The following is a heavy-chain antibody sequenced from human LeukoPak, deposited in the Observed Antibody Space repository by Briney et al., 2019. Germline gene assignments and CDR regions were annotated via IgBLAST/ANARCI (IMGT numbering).Heavy chain of an antibody. CDR3: ARDLLAGDYYYYMDV. J-gene: IGHJ6*03. CDR1: VGSISSSSYY. D-gene: IGHD2/OR15-2a*01. V-gene: IGHV4-39*07. CDR2: IYYSGST. Sequence: SETLSLTCTVSVGSISSSSYYGGWIRQPPGKGLEWIGSIYYSGSTYYNPPLKSRITIPVDTSKNQFSLKLSSVTAADTAVYYCARDLLAGDYYYYMDVWGKGTTVTVSS.